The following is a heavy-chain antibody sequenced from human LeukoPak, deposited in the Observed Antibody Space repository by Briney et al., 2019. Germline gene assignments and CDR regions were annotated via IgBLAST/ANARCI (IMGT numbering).Heavy chain of an antibody. CDR2: ISAYGHT. J-gene: IGHJ4*02. CDR3: ARETASGYLGFDF. V-gene: IGHV1-18*04. CDR1: GYTVTGYY. D-gene: IGHD3-3*01. Sequence: ASVKVSCKASGYTVTGYYMHWVRQAPGQGLEWMGWISAYGHTKLARNLQARVTVTIDTSTTTAYMELRSLSSDDTAVYFCARETASGYLGFDFWGQGTLVTVSS.